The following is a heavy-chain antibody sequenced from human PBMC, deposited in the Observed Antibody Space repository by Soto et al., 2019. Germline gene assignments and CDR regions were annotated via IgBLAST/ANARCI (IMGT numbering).Heavy chain of an antibody. CDR3: ARQYSTSSKFDY. CDR1: GGSISSYY. Sequence: SETLSLTCTVSGGSISSYYWSWIRQPPGKGLEWIGYIYYSGSTNYNPSLKSRVTMSVDTSKNQFSLKLSSVTAADTAVYFCARQYSTSSKFDYWGQGTLLSVSS. J-gene: IGHJ4*02. V-gene: IGHV4-59*08. CDR2: IYYSGST. D-gene: IGHD6-6*01.